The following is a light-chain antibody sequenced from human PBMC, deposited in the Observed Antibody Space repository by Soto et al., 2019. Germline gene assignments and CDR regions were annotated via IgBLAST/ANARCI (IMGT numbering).Light chain of an antibody. CDR2: EVV. CDR1: KNDIGVYDF. CDR3: KSYAGSNTYV. V-gene: IGLV2-8*01. Sequence: QSVLTQPPSASGSPGQSVTISCNGTKNDIGVYDFVSWYQHHPGKAPRLIIYEVVQRPSGVPDRFSGSKSGNTASLTVPGLQAADEGDYFCKSYAGSNTYVFGSGTKVTV. J-gene: IGLJ1*01.